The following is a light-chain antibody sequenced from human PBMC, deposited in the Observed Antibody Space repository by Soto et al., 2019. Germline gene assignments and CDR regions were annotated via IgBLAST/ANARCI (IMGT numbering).Light chain of an antibody. V-gene: IGKV3-15*01. CDR1: QSVDIN. J-gene: IGKJ5*01. CDR2: GAS. Sequence: EIVLTQSPATLSVSPGERVTLSCRASQSVDINLAWYQQKPGQAPRRLIYGASTRATGIPARFSGSGSGTEFTLTISSLQSEDFAVYFCQQYNNWITFGQGTRLEIK. CDR3: QQYNNWIT.